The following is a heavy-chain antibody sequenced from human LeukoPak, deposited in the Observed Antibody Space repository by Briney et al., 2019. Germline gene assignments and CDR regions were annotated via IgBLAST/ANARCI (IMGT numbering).Heavy chain of an antibody. CDR1: GFSFSSAW. J-gene: IGHJ4*02. D-gene: IGHD2-15*01. V-gene: IGHV3-7*01. CDR2: ISPEGTEK. CDR3: GRWGIVATIDY. Sequence: GGSLRLSCEASGFSFSSAWMAWVRQAPGQGLEWVANISPEGTEKSYVGSVRGRFTISRDDAKKTAYLQTDSLRVEDTAFYYCGRWGIVATIDYWGQGILVTVSS.